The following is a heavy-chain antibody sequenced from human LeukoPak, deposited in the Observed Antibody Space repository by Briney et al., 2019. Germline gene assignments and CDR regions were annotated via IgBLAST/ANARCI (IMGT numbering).Heavy chain of an antibody. J-gene: IGHJ4*02. Sequence: SETLSLTCAVSGGSISSSNWWSWVRQPPGKGLEWIGEIYHSGSTNYNPSLKSRVTISVDKSKNQFSLKLSSVTAADTAVYYCARRYYDSSGYYYVNYFDYWGQGTLVTVSS. D-gene: IGHD3-22*01. CDR2: IYHSGST. CDR3: ARRYYDSSGYYYVNYFDY. V-gene: IGHV4-4*02. CDR1: GGSISSSNW.